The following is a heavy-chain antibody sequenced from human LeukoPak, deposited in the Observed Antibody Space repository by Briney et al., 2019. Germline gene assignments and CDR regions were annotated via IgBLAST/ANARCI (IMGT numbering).Heavy chain of an antibody. CDR1: GFTFSSYA. CDR2: ISGSGGST. D-gene: IGHD3-22*01. Sequence: GGSLRLSCAASGFTFSSYAMSWVRQAPGKGLEWVSAISGSGGSTHYADSVKGRFTISRDNSKNTLYLQMNSLRAEDTAVYYCAKELPETYYYDSSGSYWGQGTLVTVSS. V-gene: IGHV3-23*01. J-gene: IGHJ4*02. CDR3: AKELPETYYYDSSGSY.